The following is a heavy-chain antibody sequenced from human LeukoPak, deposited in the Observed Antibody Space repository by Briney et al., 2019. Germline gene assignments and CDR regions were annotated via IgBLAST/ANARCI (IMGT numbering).Heavy chain of an antibody. CDR2: IYHSGST. CDR3: ARVGSDGDYSFDY. V-gene: IGHV4-38-2*02. D-gene: IGHD4-17*01. CDR1: GYSISSGYY. J-gene: IGHJ4*02. Sequence: SETLSLTCTVSGYSISSGYYWGWIRQPPGKGLEWIGSIYHSGSTYYNPSLKSRVTISVDTSKNQFSLKLSSVTAADTAVYYCARVGSDGDYSFDYWGQGTLVTVSS.